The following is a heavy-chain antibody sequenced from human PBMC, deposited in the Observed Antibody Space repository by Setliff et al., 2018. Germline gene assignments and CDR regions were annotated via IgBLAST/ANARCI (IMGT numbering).Heavy chain of an antibody. CDR1: GFTSSCCW. D-gene: IGHD3-10*01. CDR2: IKEDGSET. V-gene: IGHV3-7*01. CDR3: FTGRGY. Sequence: PGGSLRLSCAVSGFTSSCCWMSWVRQAPGKGLEWLANIKEDGSETYYVDSVKGRFTISRDNAKSSLYLQMNSLRVEDTAVYYCFTGRGYGGQGTQVTVSS. J-gene: IGHJ4*02.